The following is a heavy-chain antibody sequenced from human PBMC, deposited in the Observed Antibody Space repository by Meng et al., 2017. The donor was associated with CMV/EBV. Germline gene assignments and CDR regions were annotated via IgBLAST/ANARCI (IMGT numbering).Heavy chain of an antibody. CDR3: ARGFY. J-gene: IGHJ4*02. CDR1: GGSFSGYY. Sequence: GSLRLSCAVYGGSFSGYYGSWIRQPPGDGLEWIGEINHSGSTNYNPSLKSRVTISVDTSKNQCSLKLSSVTAADTAVYYCARGFYWGQGTLVTVSS. CDR2: INHSGST. V-gene: IGHV4-34*01.